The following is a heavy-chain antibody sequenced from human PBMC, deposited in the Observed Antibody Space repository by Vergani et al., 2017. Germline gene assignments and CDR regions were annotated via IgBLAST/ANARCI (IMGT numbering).Heavy chain of an antibody. J-gene: IGHJ6*03. CDR3: VYRKTEGGTTGCCYPFYCYYYMDV. V-gene: IGHV2-5*04. CDR1: GFSLNTRGMS. D-gene: IGHD1-7*01. CDR2: IYWNDDQ. Sequence: QITLKESGPTLVKPTQTLTLTCTFSGFSLNTRGMSVAWIRQPPGKALDWLALIYWNDDQHYSPSLNNRVTITKDTSKNQVVLTMTNQDYVDTGPYYCVYRKTEGGTTGCCYPFYCYYYMDVWGKGATVTVSS.